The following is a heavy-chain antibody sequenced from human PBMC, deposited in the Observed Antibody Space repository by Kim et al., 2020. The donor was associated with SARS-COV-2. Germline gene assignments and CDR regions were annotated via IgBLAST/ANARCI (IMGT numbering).Heavy chain of an antibody. V-gene: IGHV4-39*01. CDR1: GGSISSSSYY. Sequence: SETLSLTCTVSGGSISSSSYYWGWIRQPPGKGLEWIGSIYYSGSTYYNPSLKSRVTISVDTSKNQFSLKLSSVTAADTAVYYCATHSGSYFLPPHFDYWGQGTLVTVSS. D-gene: IGHD1-26*01. CDR3: ATHSGSYFLPPHFDY. CDR2: IYYSGST. J-gene: IGHJ4*02.